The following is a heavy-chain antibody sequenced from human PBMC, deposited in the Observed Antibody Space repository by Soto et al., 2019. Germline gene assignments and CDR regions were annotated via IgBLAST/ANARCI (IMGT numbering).Heavy chain of an antibody. Sequence: GGSLRLSCAASGFTFSNAWMSWVRQAPGKGLEWVGRIKSKTDGGTTDYAAPVKGRFTISRDDSKNTLYLQMNSLKTEDTAVYYCTTALSSGWYGDAFDIWGQGTMVTVSS. CDR3: TTALSSGWYGDAFDI. CDR2: IKSKTDGGTT. J-gene: IGHJ3*02. V-gene: IGHV3-15*01. CDR1: GFTFSNAW. D-gene: IGHD6-19*01.